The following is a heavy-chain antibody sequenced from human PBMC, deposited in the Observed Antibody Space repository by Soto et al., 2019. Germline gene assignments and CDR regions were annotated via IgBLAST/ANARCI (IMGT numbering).Heavy chain of an antibody. CDR3: AKEELNKGAPGHFGY. CDR2: ISWNSGSI. Sequence: GGSLRLSCAASGFTFDDYAMHWVRQAPGKGLEWVSGISWNSGSIGYADSVKGRFTISRDNAKNSLYLQMNSLRAEDTALYYCAKEELNKGAPGHFGYWGQGTLVTVSS. D-gene: IGHD3-10*01. CDR1: GFTFDDYA. V-gene: IGHV3-9*01. J-gene: IGHJ4*02.